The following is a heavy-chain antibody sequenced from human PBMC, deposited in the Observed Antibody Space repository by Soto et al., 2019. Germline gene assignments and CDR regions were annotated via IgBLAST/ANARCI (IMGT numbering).Heavy chain of an antibody. CDR1: GFTFSSYG. V-gene: IGHV3-30*18. J-gene: IGHJ6*02. Sequence: PGGSLRLSCAASGFTFSSYGMHWVRQAPGKGLEWVAVISYDGSNKYYADSVKGRFTISRDNSKNTLYLQMNSLRAEDTAVYYCAKGGMQRFLEWLRNYYGLDVWGQGTTVTVSS. D-gene: IGHD3-3*01. CDR3: AKGGMQRFLEWLRNYYGLDV. CDR2: ISYDGSNK.